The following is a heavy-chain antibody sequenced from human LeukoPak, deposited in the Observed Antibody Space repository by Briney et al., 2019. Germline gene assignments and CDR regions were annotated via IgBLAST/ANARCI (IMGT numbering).Heavy chain of an antibody. Sequence: ETLSLTCTVSGGSISSSSYYWGWIRQPPGKGLEWVSALSGRGASTFYADSVKGRFTISRDNSKNTLYLQMESLRVEDTAVYYCAKARGLYFDNSGYYRYLDYWGQGILVTVSS. J-gene: IGHJ4*02. CDR2: LSGRGAST. D-gene: IGHD3-22*01. CDR1: GGSISSSSYY. CDR3: AKARGLYFDNSGYYRYLDY. V-gene: IGHV3-23*01.